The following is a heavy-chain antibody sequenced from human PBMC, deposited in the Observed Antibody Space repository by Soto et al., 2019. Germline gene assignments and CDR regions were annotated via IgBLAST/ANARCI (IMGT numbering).Heavy chain of an antibody. CDR3: ARASAGALYDF. V-gene: IGHV1-18*01. CDR2: ISGYNGYP. Sequence: QVQLVQSGAGVRMPEASVNVSCKTSGYIFTNYGVAWVRQAPGQGLELVAWISGYNGYPKHTQKFQGRVTVTTDTTTRTGYMELRNLRSDDTAVYYCARASAGALYDFWGQGTRVTVSS. D-gene: IGHD6-13*01. CDR1: GYIFTNYG. J-gene: IGHJ4*02.